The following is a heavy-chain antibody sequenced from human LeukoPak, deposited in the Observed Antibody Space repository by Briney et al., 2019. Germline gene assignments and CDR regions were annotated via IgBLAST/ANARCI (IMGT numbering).Heavy chain of an antibody. J-gene: IGHJ5*01. CDR2: AIPILGST. D-gene: IGHD1-26*01. V-gene: IGHV1-69*05. CDR1: GATFSSSA. CDR3: ARDDASATMGFDS. Sequence: SVKVSCKASGATFSSSAISWVRQAPGQGLEWVGGAIPILGSTKYAQKFQDRVSITTDESTSTAYMELSSLRSVDTAVYYCARDDASATMGFDSWGQGTLVTVSS.